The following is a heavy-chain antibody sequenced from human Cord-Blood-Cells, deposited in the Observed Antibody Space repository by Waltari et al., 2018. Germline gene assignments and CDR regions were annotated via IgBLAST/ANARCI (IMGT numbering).Heavy chain of an antibody. V-gene: IGHV4-34*01. CDR2: INHSGST. Sequence: QVQLQQWGAGLLKPSETLSLTCAVYGGSFSGYYWSGIRQPPGKGLERIGEINHSGSTNDHPSLKGRVTISVDTSKSQFSRKLSSVTAADTAVYYCASGPPSSYYDPNWFDPWGQGTLVTVSS. CDR3: ASGPPSSYYDPNWFDP. CDR1: GGSFSGYY. D-gene: IGHD3-3*01. J-gene: IGHJ5*02.